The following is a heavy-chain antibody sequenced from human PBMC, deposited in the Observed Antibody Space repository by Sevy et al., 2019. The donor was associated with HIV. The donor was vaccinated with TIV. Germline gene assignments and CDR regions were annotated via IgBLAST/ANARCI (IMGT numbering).Heavy chain of an antibody. CDR2: INTSGST. CDR1: GDSFSSYF. D-gene: IGHD7-27*01. Sequence: SETLSLTCTVSGDSFSSYFWAWIRQPAGKGLEWIGRINTSGSTNYNPSLKSRVTMSVDTSKSKFSLKVTSLTAAATAIYFCARSNWVTATNGFSKSYYFDYWGQGSLVTVSS. J-gene: IGHJ4*02. CDR3: ARSNWVTATNGFSKSYYFDY. V-gene: IGHV4-4*07.